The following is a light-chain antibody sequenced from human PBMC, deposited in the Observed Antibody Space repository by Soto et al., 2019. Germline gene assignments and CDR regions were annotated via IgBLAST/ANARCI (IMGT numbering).Light chain of an antibody. J-gene: IGLJ1*01. V-gene: IGLV2-14*03. CDR1: SSDVGRYNY. CDR2: EVS. Sequence: QSALTQPASVSGSPGQSIPISCTGTSSDVGRYNYVSWYQQHPGKAPKLMIYEVSNRPSGVSYRFSGSKSGNTASLTISGLQAEDEADYYCSAYTTSSTTLYVFGTGTKVTVL. CDR3: SAYTTSSTTLYV.